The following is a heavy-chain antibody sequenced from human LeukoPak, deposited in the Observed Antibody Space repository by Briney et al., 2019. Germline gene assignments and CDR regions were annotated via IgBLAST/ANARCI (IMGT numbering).Heavy chain of an antibody. J-gene: IGHJ1*01. CDR1: GGTFTSHA. D-gene: IGHD3-22*01. CDR3: ARDYYDSSGYAEYFQH. Sequence: ASVKVSCKASGGTFTSHAISWVRQAPGQGLEWMGWISAYNGNTNYAQKLQGRVTMTTDTSTSTAYMELRSLRSDDTAVYYCARDYYDSSGYAEYFQHWGQGTLVTVSS. V-gene: IGHV1-18*01. CDR2: ISAYNGNT.